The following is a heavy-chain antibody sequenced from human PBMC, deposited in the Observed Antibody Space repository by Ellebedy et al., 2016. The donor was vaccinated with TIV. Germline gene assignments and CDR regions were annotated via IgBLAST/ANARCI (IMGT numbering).Heavy chain of an antibody. D-gene: IGHD1-1*01. CDR2: ISQDGSEK. V-gene: IGHV3-7*03. J-gene: IGHJ2*01. Sequence: GESLKISCAASGFTFRGYWMSWVRQAPGKGLEWVTTISQDGSEKYVVDSVKGRFAISRDNAKNSLYPQMGGLRAEDTALYYCARGRTANWYFDLWGRGTLVTVSS. CDR3: ARGRTANWYFDL. CDR1: GFTFRGYW.